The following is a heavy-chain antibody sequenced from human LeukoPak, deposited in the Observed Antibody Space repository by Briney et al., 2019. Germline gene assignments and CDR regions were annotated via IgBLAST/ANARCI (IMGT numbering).Heavy chain of an antibody. V-gene: IGHV3-7*03. Sequence: GGSLRLSCAASGFTFNNYWMSWVRQAPGKGLEWVANIKQDGGEKYSVDSVKGRFTISRDNARNSLYLQINSLRPEDTAFYSCAKDRMGAYFTIPDYWGQGTLVTVSS. CDR1: GFTFNNYW. CDR3: AKDRMGAYFTIPDY. D-gene: IGHD2/OR15-2a*01. CDR2: IKQDGGEK. J-gene: IGHJ4*02.